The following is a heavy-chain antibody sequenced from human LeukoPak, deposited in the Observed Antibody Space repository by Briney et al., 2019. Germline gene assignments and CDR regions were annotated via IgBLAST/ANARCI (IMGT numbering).Heavy chain of an antibody. CDR3: AKGGATVIDY. CDR2: INSDGSST. J-gene: IGHJ4*02. V-gene: IGHV3-74*01. CDR1: GFTFSNYW. Sequence: GGSLRLSCAASGFTFSNYWMHWVRQAPGKGLVWVSRINSDGSSTTSADSVKGRFTISRNNAKNTLYLQMNSLRAEDTAVYYCAKGGATVIDYWGQGTLVTVSS. D-gene: IGHD4-17*01.